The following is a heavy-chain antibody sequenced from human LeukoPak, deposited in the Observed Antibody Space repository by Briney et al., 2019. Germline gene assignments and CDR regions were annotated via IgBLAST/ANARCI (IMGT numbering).Heavy chain of an antibody. D-gene: IGHD3-16*01. CDR3: AGEAGSYAPMVY. CDR1: GFTFSDHY. CDR2: CRNKANSYTT. J-gene: IGHJ4*02. Sequence: GGSLRLSCAASGFTFSDHYMDWVRQAPGKGLEWVGRCRNKANSYTTEYAASVEGRFTISRDDSKNSLYLQMNSLKAEDTAVYYCAGEAGSYAPMVYWGQGTLVTVSS. V-gene: IGHV3-72*01.